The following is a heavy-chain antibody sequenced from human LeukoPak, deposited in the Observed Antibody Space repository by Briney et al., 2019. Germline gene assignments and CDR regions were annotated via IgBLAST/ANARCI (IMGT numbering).Heavy chain of an antibody. J-gene: IGHJ4*02. CDR2: ISGGGGGT. CDR1: GFTFSSYG. D-gene: IGHD6-19*01. Sequence: GGSLRLSCEASGFTFSSYGMSWVRQAPGKGLDWVSAISGGGGGTYYADSVKGRFTISRDNSKNTLYLQMNSLRAEDAAVYFCAKRVAHSSGAYWDYWGQGILVTVSS. CDR3: AKRVAHSSGAYWDY. V-gene: IGHV3-23*01.